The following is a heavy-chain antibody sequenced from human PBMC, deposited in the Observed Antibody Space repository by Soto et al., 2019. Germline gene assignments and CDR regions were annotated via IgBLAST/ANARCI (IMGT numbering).Heavy chain of an antibody. CDR1: GFTFSSYW. CDR3: ARVYSSSSGRGMDV. J-gene: IGHJ6*02. Sequence: EVQLVESGGGLVQPEGSLRLSCAASGFTFSSYWMSWVRQAPGKGLEWVANIKQDGGEKYYVDSVKGRFTISRDNAKNSLYLPMNRLRAEDTAGYYWARVYSSSSGRGMDVWGQGTTVTVSS. D-gene: IGHD6-6*01. CDR2: IKQDGGEK. V-gene: IGHV3-7*04.